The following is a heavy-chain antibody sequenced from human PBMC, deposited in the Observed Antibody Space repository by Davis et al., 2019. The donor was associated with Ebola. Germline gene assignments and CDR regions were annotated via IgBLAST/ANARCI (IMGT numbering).Heavy chain of an antibody. V-gene: IGHV5-10-1*01. CDR1: GYSFTSYW. CDR2: IDPSDSYT. J-gene: IGHJ4*02. D-gene: IGHD3-10*01. Sequence: KVSCKGSGYSFTSYWISWVRQMPGKGLEWMGRIDPSDSYTNYSPSFQGHVTISADKSISTAYLQWSSLKASDTAMYYCARLSGGYPQVGSFGPPGDYWGQGTLVTVSS. CDR3: ARLSGGYPQVGSFGPPGDY.